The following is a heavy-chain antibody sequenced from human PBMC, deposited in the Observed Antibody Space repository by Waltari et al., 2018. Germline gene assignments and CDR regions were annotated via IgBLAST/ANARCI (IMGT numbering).Heavy chain of an antibody. J-gene: IGHJ4*02. CDR2: IYYSGTT. Sequence: QVQLQESGPGLVKPSQTLSLTCTVSGGSISSGGYYWSWIRQHPGKGLEWIGYIYYSGTTIYNPSLKSRVTISVDTSNNQFSLKLGSLTAADTAVYYCARQGRVGVRGVMAAYFDYWGQGTLVTVSS. V-gene: IGHV4-31*03. D-gene: IGHD3-10*01. CDR3: ARQGRVGVRGVMAAYFDY. CDR1: GGSISSGGYY.